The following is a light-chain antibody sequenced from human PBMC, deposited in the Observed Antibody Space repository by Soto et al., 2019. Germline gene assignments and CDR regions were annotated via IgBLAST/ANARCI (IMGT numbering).Light chain of an antibody. J-gene: IGLJ1*01. CDR2: EVT. CDR3: NSYTSSNTRV. Sequence: QSALTQPASVSGSPGQSITISCTGTNSDVGGYNYVSWFQQHPAKAPKLMIYEVTNRPSGVSDRFSGSKSGNTASLTIAGLQSEDEADYYCNSYTSSNTRVFGTGTKLTVL. CDR1: NSDVGGYNY. V-gene: IGLV2-14*01.